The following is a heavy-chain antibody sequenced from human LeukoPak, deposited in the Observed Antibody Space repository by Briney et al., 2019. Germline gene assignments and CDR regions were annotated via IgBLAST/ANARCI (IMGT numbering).Heavy chain of an antibody. CDR3: ARDRPNYYDTSGHYYRRDGDY. J-gene: IGHJ4*02. Sequence: GGSLRLSCAASGFTFSSYAMSWVRQAPGKGLEWVSSITSSGGTTWYAGPVKGQLTISRDNSKNTLYLQLNSLRAEDTAVYYCARDRPNYYDTSGHYYRRDGDYWGQGTLVTVSS. V-gene: IGHV3-23*01. D-gene: IGHD3-22*01. CDR2: ITSSGGTT. CDR1: GFTFSSYA.